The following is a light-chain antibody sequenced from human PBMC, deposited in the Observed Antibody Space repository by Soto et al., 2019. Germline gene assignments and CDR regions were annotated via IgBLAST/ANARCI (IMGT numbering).Light chain of an antibody. J-gene: IGLJ1*01. Sequence: QSVLTQPASVSGSPGQSITISCTGTSNDVGGYNYVSWYQQHPGKAPKLMIYDVTNRPSGVSNRFSGSKSDNTASLTISGLQAEDEADYYCCSYTNSSAYVFGTGTKVTVL. CDR3: CSYTNSSAYV. CDR2: DVT. V-gene: IGLV2-14*03. CDR1: SNDVGGYNY.